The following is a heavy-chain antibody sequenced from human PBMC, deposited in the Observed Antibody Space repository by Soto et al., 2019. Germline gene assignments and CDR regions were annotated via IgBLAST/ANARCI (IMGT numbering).Heavy chain of an antibody. Sequence: PGGSLRLSCAASGFTFSSYCMHWVRQAPGKGLEWVAVISYDGSNKYYADSVKGRFTISRDNSKNTLYLQMNSLRAEDTAVYYCARDDADDAFDIWGQGTIVTVSS. V-gene: IGHV3-30-3*01. CDR3: ARDDADDAFDI. CDR2: ISYDGSNK. CDR1: GFTFSSYC. J-gene: IGHJ3*02.